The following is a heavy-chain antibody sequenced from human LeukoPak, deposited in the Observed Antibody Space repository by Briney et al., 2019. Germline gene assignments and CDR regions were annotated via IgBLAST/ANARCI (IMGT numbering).Heavy chain of an antibody. CDR3: ARERGYSGINAFDI. D-gene: IGHD5-12*01. Sequence: SVKVSCKASGGTFSSYAISWVRQAPGQGLEWMGGIIPILGIANYAQKFQGRVTITADKSTSAAYMELSSLRSEDTAVYYCARERGYSGINAFDIWGQGTMVTVSS. V-gene: IGHV1-69*10. CDR1: GGTFSSYA. J-gene: IGHJ3*02. CDR2: IIPILGIA.